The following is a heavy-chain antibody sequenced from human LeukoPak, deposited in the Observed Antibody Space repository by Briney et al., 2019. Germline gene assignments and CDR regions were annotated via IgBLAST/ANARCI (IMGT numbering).Heavy chain of an antibody. V-gene: IGHV3-69-1*01. CDR2: LSSGRSP. CDR1: GFAISTYA. D-gene: IGHD2-8*02. J-gene: IGHJ4*01. CDR3: ARQLGYCADGTCYFDS. Sequence: GGSLRLSCAASGFAISTYAMAWVRQAPVKGLEWISSLSSGRSPSYSDSLEGRLTMSSDNARNTLYLQMDNLRGEDTAMYYCARQLGYCADGTCYFDSWGHGTQVTVSS.